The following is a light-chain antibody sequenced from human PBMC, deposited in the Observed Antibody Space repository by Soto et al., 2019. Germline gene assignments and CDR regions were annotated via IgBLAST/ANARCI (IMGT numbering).Light chain of an antibody. CDR1: QSVNSK. CDR2: GAS. CDR3: QQYNYWPPIT. J-gene: IGKJ5*01. Sequence: EIVLTQFPATLSLSPGERATLSCRASQSVNSKVAWYQQKPGQAPRLLIYGASTRATGIPARFSGSGSGTEFTLTISSLQSEDFAVYYCQQYNYWPPITFGQGTRLEIK. V-gene: IGKV3-15*01.